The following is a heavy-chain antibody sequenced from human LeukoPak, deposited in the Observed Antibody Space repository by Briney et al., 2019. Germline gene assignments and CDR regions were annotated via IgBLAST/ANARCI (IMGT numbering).Heavy chain of an antibody. J-gene: IGHJ6*03. CDR1: GGSISSGGYS. CDR2: IYHSGST. Sequence: SQTLSLTCAVSGGSISSGGYSWSWIRQPPGKGLEWIGYIYHSGSTYYNPSLKSRVTISVDRSKNQFSLKLSSVTAADTAVYYCARVMYDSSGYFSYYYYMDVWGKGTTVTVSS. CDR3: ARVMYDSSGYFSYYYYMDV. D-gene: IGHD3-22*01. V-gene: IGHV4-30-2*01.